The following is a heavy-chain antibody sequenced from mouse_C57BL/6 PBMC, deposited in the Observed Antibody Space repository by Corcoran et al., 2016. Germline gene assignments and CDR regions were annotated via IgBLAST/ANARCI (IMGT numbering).Heavy chain of an antibody. Sequence: EVQLQQSGPELVKPGASVKISCKASGYTFTDYYMNWVKQSHGKSLEWIGDINPNNGGTSYNQKFKGKATLTVDTSSSTAYMELHSLTSEDSAVYFCAIPLADYWGQGTTLTVSS. J-gene: IGHJ2*01. D-gene: IGHD2-10*02. CDR2: INPNNGGT. CDR3: AIPLADY. V-gene: IGHV1-26*01. CDR1: GYTFTDYY.